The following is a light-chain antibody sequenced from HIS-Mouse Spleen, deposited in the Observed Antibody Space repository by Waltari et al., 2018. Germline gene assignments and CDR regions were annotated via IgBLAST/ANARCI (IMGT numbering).Light chain of an antibody. CDR1: VLAKKY. Sequence: SYELTQPSSVYVSPGQTARIPCSGDVLAKKYARWFQQKPGQAPGLVIYKDSERPSGIPERFSGSSSGTTVTLTISGAQVEDEADYYCYSAADNNKVFGGGTKLTVL. CDR3: YSAADNNKV. CDR2: KDS. V-gene: IGLV3-27*01. J-gene: IGLJ3*02.